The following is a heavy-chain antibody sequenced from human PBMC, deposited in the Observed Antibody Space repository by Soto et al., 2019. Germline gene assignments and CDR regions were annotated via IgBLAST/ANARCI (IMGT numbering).Heavy chain of an antibody. J-gene: IGHJ6*03. CDR2: IYYSGST. V-gene: IGHV4-31*03. Sequence: SETLSLTCTVSGGSISSGGYYWSWIRQHPGKGLEWIGYIYYSGSTYYNPSLKSRVTISVDTSKNQFSLKLSSVTAADTAVYYCARAGGSGPQTKYYYYYMDVWGKGTTVTVSS. CDR3: ARAGGSGPQTKYYYYYMDV. CDR1: GGSISSGGYY.